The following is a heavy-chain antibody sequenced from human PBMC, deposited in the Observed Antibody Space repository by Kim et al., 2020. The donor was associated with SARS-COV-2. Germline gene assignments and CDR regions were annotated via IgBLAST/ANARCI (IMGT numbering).Heavy chain of an antibody. CDR1: GYTLTELS. CDR3: ATQRWEMATIYAPKGKERTSSYWYFDL. V-gene: IGHV1-24*01. J-gene: IGHJ2*01. Sequence: ASVKVSCKVSGYTLTELSMHWVRQAPGKGLEWMGGFDPEDGETIYAQKFQGRVTMTEDTSTDTAYMELSSLRSEDTAVYYCATQRWEMATIYAPKGKERTSSYWYFDLWGRGTLVTVSS. D-gene: IGHD5-12*01. CDR2: FDPEDGET.